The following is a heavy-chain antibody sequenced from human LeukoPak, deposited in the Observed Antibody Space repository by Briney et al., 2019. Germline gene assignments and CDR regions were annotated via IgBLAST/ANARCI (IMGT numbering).Heavy chain of an antibody. CDR3: AKDQGSGWYRGGYFDY. V-gene: IGHV3-30*18. D-gene: IGHD6-19*01. Sequence: PGRSLRLSCAASGFTFSSYGMHWVRQAPGKGLEWVAVISYDGSNKYYADSVKGRFTISRDNSKNTLYLQMNSLRAEDTAVYYCAKDQGSGWYRGGYFDYWGQGTLVTVSS. CDR1: GFTFSSYG. CDR2: ISYDGSNK. J-gene: IGHJ4*02.